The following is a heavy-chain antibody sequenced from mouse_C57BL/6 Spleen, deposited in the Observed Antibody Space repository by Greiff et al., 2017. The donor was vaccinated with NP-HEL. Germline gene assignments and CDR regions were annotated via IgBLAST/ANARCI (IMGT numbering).Heavy chain of an antibody. D-gene: IGHD1-1*01. V-gene: IGHV10-1*01. CDR3: VRHGITTVVATGFDV. CDR2: IRSKSNNYAT. CDR1: GFSFNTYA. J-gene: IGHJ1*03. Sequence: EVHLVESGGGLVQPKGSLKLSCAASGFSFNTYAMNWVRQAPGKGLEWVARIRSKSNNYATYYADSVKDRFTISRDDSESMLYLQMNNLKTEDTAMYYCVRHGITTVVATGFDVWGTGTTVTVSS.